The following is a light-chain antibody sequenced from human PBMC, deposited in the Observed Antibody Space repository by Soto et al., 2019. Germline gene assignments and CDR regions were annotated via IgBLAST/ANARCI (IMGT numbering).Light chain of an antibody. V-gene: IGKV1-5*03. CDR3: QHYNGYSEA. CDR1: QTISSW. J-gene: IGKJ1*01. Sequence: DIQMTQSPSTLSGSVGDRVTITCRASQTISSWLAWYQQKPGKAPKIXIYKASTLKSGVPSRLSGSGSGTECTRTISSLQPDDFETYACQHYNGYSEAFGQGTKVDIK. CDR2: KAS.